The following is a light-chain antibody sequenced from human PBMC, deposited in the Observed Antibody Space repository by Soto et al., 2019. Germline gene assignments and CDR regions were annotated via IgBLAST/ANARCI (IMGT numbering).Light chain of an antibody. J-gene: IGKJ1*01. CDR2: LVS. CDR3: MQALQTPWA. Sequence: DVVMTQSPLSLPVTPGEPASISCRSSQSLLHRNGYNFLDWYLQKPGQSPQLLIYLVSNRASGVPDRFSGSGSGRDFTLKISRVEAEYVGVYYCMQALQTPWAFGQGTKVEIK. V-gene: IGKV2-28*01. CDR1: QSLLHRNGYNF.